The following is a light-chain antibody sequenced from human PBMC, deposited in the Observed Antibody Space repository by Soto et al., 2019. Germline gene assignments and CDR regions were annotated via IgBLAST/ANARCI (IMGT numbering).Light chain of an antibody. CDR2: KAS. CDR3: QQYTRYSAYT. CDR1: QTISNW. J-gene: IGKJ2*01. V-gene: IGKV1-5*03. Sequence: DIQMTQFPSTLSASIGDRVTITCRASQTISNWLAWYQQKPGKAPKLLIYKASSLETGVPSRFSGSGSGTEFTLTISSLQPDDFATDYCQQYTRYSAYTFGQGTRLELK.